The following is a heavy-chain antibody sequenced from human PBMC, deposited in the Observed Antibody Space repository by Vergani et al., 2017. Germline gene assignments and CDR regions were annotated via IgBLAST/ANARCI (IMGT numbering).Heavy chain of an antibody. V-gene: IGHV4-34*11. J-gene: IGHJ4*02. D-gene: IGHD2-8*01. Sequence: QVQLQQWGAGLLKPSETLSLTCAVYGGSFSGYYWSWIRQPPGKGLEWIGYIYYSGSTNYNPSLKSRVTISVDTSKNQFSLKLRAVTAADTAVYYCARVSEWYYFDYWGQGTLVTVSS. CDR1: GGSFSGYY. CDR3: ARVSEWYYFDY. CDR2: IYYSGST.